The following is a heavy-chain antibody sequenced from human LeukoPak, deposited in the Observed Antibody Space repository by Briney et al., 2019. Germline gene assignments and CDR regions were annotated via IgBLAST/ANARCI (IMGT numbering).Heavy chain of an antibody. CDR2: FDPEDGET. CDR3: VRGNGVIVAFDI. V-gene: IGHV1-24*01. CDR1: GYTLTELS. D-gene: IGHD3-10*01. Sequence: ASVKVSCKVSGYTLTELSMHWVRQAPGKGLEWMGGFDPEDGETIYAQKFQGRVTMTEDTSTDTAYMELSSLRAEDTAVYYCVRGNGVIVAFDIWGQGTMVTVSS. J-gene: IGHJ3*02.